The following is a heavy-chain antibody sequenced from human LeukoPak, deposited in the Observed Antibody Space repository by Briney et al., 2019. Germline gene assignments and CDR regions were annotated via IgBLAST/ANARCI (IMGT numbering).Heavy chain of an antibody. Sequence: GSLRLSCASSGFTFSTYAMSGVRQAPGKGLEWVSAISGSGSKTSVKGRFTTSRNNSKNTLYLQMNSLRAEDTAVYYCAKDESVSGWWGGYFDYWGQGTLVTVSS. CDR3: AKDESVSGWWGGYFDY. J-gene: IGHJ4*02. V-gene: IGHV3-23*01. CDR1: GFTFSTYA. D-gene: IGHD6-19*01. CDR2: ISGSGSKT.